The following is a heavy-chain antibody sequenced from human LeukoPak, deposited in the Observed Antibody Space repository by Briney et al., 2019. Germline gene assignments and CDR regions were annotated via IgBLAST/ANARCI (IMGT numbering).Heavy chain of an antibody. V-gene: IGHV4-34*01. CDR3: ARGASTLRYFDWLLYDY. D-gene: IGHD3-9*01. CDR2: INHSGST. CDR1: GGSFSGYY. Sequence: SETLSLTCAVYGGSFSGYYWSWIRQPPGKGLEWIGEINHSGSTNYNPSPKSRVTISVDTSKNQFSLKLSSVTAADTAVYYCARGASTLRYFDWLLYDYWGQGTLVTVSS. J-gene: IGHJ4*02.